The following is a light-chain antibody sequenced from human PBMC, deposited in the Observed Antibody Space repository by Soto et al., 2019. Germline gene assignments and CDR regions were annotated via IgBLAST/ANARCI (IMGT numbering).Light chain of an antibody. CDR1: QSVLYNSNNKNY. V-gene: IGKV4-1*01. CDR2: WAS. Sequence: DIVMTQSPDSLAVSLGERATINCKSSQSVLYNSNNKNYLAWYQQKPGQPPKLLIYWASTRESGVPDRFSGSGSGTDFTLTIRRLQAEDVAVYYCQQYYSTPWTFGQGTKVEIK. J-gene: IGKJ1*01. CDR3: QQYYSTPWT.